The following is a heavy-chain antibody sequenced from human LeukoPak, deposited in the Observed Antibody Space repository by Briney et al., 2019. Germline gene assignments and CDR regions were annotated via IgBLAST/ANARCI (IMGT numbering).Heavy chain of an antibody. V-gene: IGHV5-51*01. Sequence: GESLKISCKASGYRYIVYWIGWVRQMPGKGLEWMGIIDPSDSDTRYSPSFQGQVTISADKSISTAYLQWSSLKASDTAMYYCARLSNGITGAFDYWGQGTLVTVSS. CDR3: ARLSNGITGAFDY. CDR1: GYRYIVYW. CDR2: IDPSDSDT. J-gene: IGHJ4*02. D-gene: IGHD7-27*01.